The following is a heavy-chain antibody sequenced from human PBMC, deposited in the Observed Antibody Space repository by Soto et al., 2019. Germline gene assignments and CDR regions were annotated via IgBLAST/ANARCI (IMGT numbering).Heavy chain of an antibody. CDR1: GFTFSSYS. CDR2: ISSSSSYI. J-gene: IGHJ1*01. V-gene: IGHV3-21*01. D-gene: IGHD2-21*02. Sequence: EVQLVESGGGLVKPGGSLRLSCAASGFTFSSYSMNWVRQAPGKGLEWVSSISSSSSYIYYADSVKGQFTISRDNAKNSLYLQMNSLRAEDTAVYYCARCGDYDTGYEYFQHWGQGTLVTVSS. CDR3: ARCGDYDTGYEYFQH.